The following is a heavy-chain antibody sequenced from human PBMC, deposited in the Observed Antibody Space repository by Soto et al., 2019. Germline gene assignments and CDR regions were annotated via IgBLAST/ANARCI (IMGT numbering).Heavy chain of an antibody. CDR2: ISSSSSTI. CDR1: GFTFSSYS. CDR3: GKKIKGYSYGRDV. V-gene: IGHV3-48*02. J-gene: IGHJ6*02. Sequence: GGSLRLSCAASGFTFSSYSMNWVRQAPGKGLEWVSYISSSSSTIYYADSVKGRFTISRDNAKNSLYLQMNSLRDEDTAVYYCGKKIKGYSYGRDVWGQGTTVPVSS.